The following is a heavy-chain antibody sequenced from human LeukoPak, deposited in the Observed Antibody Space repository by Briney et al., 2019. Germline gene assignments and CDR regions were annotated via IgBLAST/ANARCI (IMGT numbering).Heavy chain of an antibody. V-gene: IGHV3-23*01. Sequence: GGSLRLSCAASGFTFSSYAMSWVRQAPGKGLEWVSAISGSGCSTYYADSVKGRFTISRDNSKNTLYLQMNSPRARDTAVYYCANLALDVPRSYYYGMDVWGQGTTVTVSS. CDR1: GFTFSSYA. D-gene: IGHD6-19*01. CDR2: ISGSGCST. J-gene: IGHJ6*02. CDR3: ANLALDVPRSYYYGMDV.